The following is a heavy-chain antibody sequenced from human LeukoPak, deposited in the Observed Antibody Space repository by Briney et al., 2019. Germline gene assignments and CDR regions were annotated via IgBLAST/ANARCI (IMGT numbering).Heavy chain of an antibody. Sequence: ASVKVSCMASGYTFSNYHVHWVRQAPGQGLEWMGKITPSDGSTTYAQNFQDRVIMTRDTSSSTVYMQLSSLGSEDTAVYYCARDSYGSDYWGQGTLVTVSS. CDR1: GYTFSNYH. V-gene: IGHV1-46*01. J-gene: IGHJ4*02. CDR3: ARDSYGSDY. CDR2: ITPSDGST. D-gene: IGHD5-18*01.